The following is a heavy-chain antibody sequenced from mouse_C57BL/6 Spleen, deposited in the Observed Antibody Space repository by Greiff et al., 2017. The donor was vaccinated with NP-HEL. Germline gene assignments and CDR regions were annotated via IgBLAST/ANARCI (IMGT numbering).Heavy chain of an antibody. Sequence: EVQLVESGGGLVKPGGSLKLSCAASGFTFSDYGMHWVRQAPEKGLEWVAYISSGSSTIYYADTVKGRFTISRDNAKNTLFLQMTSLRSEDTAMYYCARDWDYDWFAYWGQGTLVTVSA. CDR2: ISSGSSTI. D-gene: IGHD2-4*01. CDR3: ARDWDYDWFAY. J-gene: IGHJ3*01. CDR1: GFTFSDYG. V-gene: IGHV5-17*01.